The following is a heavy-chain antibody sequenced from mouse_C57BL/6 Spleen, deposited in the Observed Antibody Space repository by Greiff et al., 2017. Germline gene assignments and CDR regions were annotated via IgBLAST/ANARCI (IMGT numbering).Heavy chain of an antibody. CDR1: GYAFSSYW. CDR2: IYPGDGDT. J-gene: IGHJ2*01. D-gene: IGHD1-1*01. V-gene: IGHV1-80*01. CDR3: ARSMDYGSSYGY. Sequence: QVQLQQSGAELVKPGASVKISCKASGYAFSSYWMNWVKQRPGKGLEWIGQIYPGDGDTNYNGKFKGKATLTADKSSSTAYMQLSSLTSEDSAVYFCARSMDYGSSYGYWGQGTTLTVSS.